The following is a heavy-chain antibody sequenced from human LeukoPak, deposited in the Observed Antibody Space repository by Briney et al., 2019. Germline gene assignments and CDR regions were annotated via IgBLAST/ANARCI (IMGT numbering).Heavy chain of an antibody. CDR1: GFTFSSYA. J-gene: IGHJ3*02. CDR2: ISGSGGST. Sequence: PGGSLRLSCAASGFTFSSYAMSWVRQAPGKGLECVSAISGSGGSTYYADSVKGRFTISRDNSKNTLYLQMNSLRAEDTAVYYCAKDYDIWSGYWFRPNAFDIWGQGTMVTVS. CDR3: AKDYDIWSGYWFRPNAFDI. D-gene: IGHD3-3*01. V-gene: IGHV3-23*01.